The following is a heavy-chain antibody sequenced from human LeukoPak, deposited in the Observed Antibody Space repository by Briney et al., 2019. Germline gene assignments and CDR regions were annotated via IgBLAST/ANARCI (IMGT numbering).Heavy chain of an antibody. V-gene: IGHV4-59*01. CDR1: GGSISSYY. J-gene: IGHJ4*02. D-gene: IGHD1-1*01. Sequence: PSETLSLTCTVSGGSISSYYWSWIRQPPGKGLEWIGYIYYSGSTNYNPSLKSRVTISVDTSKNQFSLKLSSVTAADTAVYYCARLPQYNNNWHTQIDYWGQGTLVTVSS. CDR2: IYYSGST. CDR3: ARLPQYNNNWHTQIDY.